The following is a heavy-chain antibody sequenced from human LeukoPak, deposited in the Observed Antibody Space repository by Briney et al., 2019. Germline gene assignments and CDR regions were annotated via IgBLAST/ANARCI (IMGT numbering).Heavy chain of an antibody. CDR1: GFTFSSYE. CDR2: ISSSGSTI. J-gene: IGHJ6*02. V-gene: IGHV3-48*03. D-gene: IGHD2-2*01. CDR3: ARLRLFHIVVVPAARPRSLPDV. Sequence: PGGSLRLSCAASGFTFSSYEMNWVRQAPGKGLEWVSYISSSGSTIYYADSVKGRFTISRDNAKNSLYLQMNSLRAEDTAVYYCARLRLFHIVVVPAARPRSLPDVWGQGTTVTVSS.